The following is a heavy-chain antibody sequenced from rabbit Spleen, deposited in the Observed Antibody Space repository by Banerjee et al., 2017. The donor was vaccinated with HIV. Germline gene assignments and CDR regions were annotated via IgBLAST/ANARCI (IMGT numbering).Heavy chain of an antibody. V-gene: IGHV1S47*01. CDR3: ARYPSSSVGADYADVNL. D-gene: IGHD1-1*01. CDR2: IEPIFGNT. J-gene: IGHJ4*01. CDR1: GFDFSNYG. Sequence: QEQVVESGGGLVQPGGSLKLSCKASGFDFSNYGVSWVRQAPGKGLEWIGYIEPIFGNTYYANWVNGRFTISRHNAQNTLYLQLNSLTAADTATYFCARYPSSSVGADYADVNLWGQGTLVTVS.